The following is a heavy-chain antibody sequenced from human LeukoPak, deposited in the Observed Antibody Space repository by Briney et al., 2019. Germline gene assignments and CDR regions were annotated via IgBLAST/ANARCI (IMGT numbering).Heavy chain of an antibody. CDR2: ISSSGSTI. CDR1: GFTLSGYA. CDR3: AREFWSGTYFDY. J-gene: IGHJ4*02. Sequence: NPGRSLRLSCAASGFTLSGYAMQWIRQAPGKGLEWVSYISSSGSTIYYADSVKGLFTISRDNAKNSLYLQMNSLRAEDTAVYYCAREFWSGTYFDYWGQGTLVTVSS. D-gene: IGHD3-3*01. V-gene: IGHV3-11*01.